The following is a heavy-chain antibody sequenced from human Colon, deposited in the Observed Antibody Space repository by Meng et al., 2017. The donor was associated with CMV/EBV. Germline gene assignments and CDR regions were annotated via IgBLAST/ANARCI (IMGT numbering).Heavy chain of an antibody. V-gene: IGHV1-2*02. CDR1: GYTFTGYK. CDR2: INPNMGGT. CDR3: ARAGDDYFDL. D-gene: IGHD5-24*01. Sequence: ASVKVSCKTSGYTFTGYKIHWVRQAPGQGLEWMGWINPNMGGTTYAQKFQGRVTVTRDTSSSTAYMELNSLRSDDTAVYYCARAGDDYFDLWGQGTLVTVSS. J-gene: IGHJ4*02.